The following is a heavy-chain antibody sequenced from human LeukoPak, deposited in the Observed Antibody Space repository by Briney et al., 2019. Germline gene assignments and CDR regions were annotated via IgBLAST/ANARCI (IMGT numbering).Heavy chain of an antibody. CDR1: GGSISSSSYY. Sequence: SETLSLTCTVSGGSISSSSYYWCWIRQPPGKGLEWIGSIYYSGSTYYNPSLKSRVTISVDTSKNQFSLKLSSVTAADTAVYYCARLTSYGSGGYSFDYWGQGTLVTVSS. V-gene: IGHV4-39*01. CDR3: ARLTSYGSGGYSFDY. D-gene: IGHD3-10*01. J-gene: IGHJ4*02. CDR2: IYYSGST.